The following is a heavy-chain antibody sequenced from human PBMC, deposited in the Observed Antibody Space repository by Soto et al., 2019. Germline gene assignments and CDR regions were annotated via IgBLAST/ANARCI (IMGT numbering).Heavy chain of an antibody. V-gene: IGHV2-5*02. Sequence: QITLKESGPTLVKPTQSLTLTCTVSGFSLSGDGVDVGWIRQPPGKALEWLALIYWDDDQRYSPSLKTRLTITKDTSNNQVVLTMTNMDPVDTATYYCAHAFGGTSWPNDAFDIWSQGTVVTVSS. D-gene: IGHD3-3*02. CDR3: AHAFGGTSWPNDAFDI. CDR2: IYWDDDQ. CDR1: GFSLSGDGVD. J-gene: IGHJ3*02.